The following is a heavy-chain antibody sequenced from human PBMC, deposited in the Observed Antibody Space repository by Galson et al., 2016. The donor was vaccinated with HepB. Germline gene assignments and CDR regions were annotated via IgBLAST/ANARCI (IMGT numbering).Heavy chain of an antibody. V-gene: IGHV3-9*01. CDR1: GFIFGFYA. D-gene: IGHD6-6*01. CDR3: IKDDRGSPSEGY. CDR2: ISWDGNDT. J-gene: IGHJ6*02. Sequence: SLRLSCAASGFIFGFYAMHWVRQVPGKGLEWVSGISWDGNDTGYADSVQGRFTVSRDNTKNSLYLQMNSLRPEDTALYYCIKDDRGSPSEGYWGQGTTVTVSS.